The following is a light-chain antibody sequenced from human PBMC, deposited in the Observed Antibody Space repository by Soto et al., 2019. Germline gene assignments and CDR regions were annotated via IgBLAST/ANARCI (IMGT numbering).Light chain of an antibody. CDR1: QSVSKS. J-gene: IGKJ4*01. CDR2: DAS. CDR3: QQRSDLPLT. V-gene: IGKV3-11*01. Sequence: EIVLTQSPAALSFSPGERATLSCRASQSVSKSLAWYQQKPGQAPRLLIYDASSKPIGIPARFTGSGSGTDFTLTISGLEPEDFAVYYCQQRSDLPLTFGGGTKVEIK.